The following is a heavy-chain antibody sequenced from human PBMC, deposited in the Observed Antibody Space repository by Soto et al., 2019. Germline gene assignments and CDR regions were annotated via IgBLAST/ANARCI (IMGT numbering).Heavy chain of an antibody. CDR2: IRSKANSYAT. CDR3: TRRDDSPPK. J-gene: IGHJ4*02. V-gene: IGHV3-73*01. Sequence: GGSLRISCAASGFTFSGSAMHWVRQASGKGLEWVGRIRSKANSYATAYAASVKGRFTISRDDSKNTAYLQMNSLKTEDTAVYYCTRRDDSPPKWGQGTLVTVSS. D-gene: IGHD3-22*01. CDR1: GFTFSGSA.